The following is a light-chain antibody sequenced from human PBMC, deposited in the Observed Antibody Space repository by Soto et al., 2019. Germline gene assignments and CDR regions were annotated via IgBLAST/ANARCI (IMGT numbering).Light chain of an antibody. V-gene: IGKV1-5*01. CDR3: QHYTNTNNPWM. Sequence: DIQVTQSPPTLSASVGDRVTITCRASQTISTWMAWYQQKPGKAPKLLVYDASTLQSGVASRFSGSGSGTEFTLIISGLQPDDSATYYCQHYTNTNNPWMFGQGTKVEI. CDR1: QTISTW. J-gene: IGKJ1*01. CDR2: DAS.